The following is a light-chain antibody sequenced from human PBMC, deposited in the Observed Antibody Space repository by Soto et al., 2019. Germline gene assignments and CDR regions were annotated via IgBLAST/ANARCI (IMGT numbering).Light chain of an antibody. Sequence: DIQMTQLPSSLSASVGDRITITCQASEDITNYLHWYQQKPGKAPKLLIYDASNLETGVPSRFSGSGSGTDFSFTISSLQAEDIATYYCQQYDYMPYTFGQGTKLEMK. CDR2: DAS. CDR1: EDITNY. J-gene: IGKJ2*01. CDR3: QQYDYMPYT. V-gene: IGKV1-33*01.